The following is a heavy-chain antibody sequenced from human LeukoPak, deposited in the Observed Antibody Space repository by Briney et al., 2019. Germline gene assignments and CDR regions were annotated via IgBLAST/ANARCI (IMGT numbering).Heavy chain of an antibody. CDR2: IKSKTDGGTT. Sequence: KPGGSLRLSCAASGFTFSNAWMRWILQAPGKGLEWVGRIKSKTDGGTTDYAAPVKGRFTISRDDSKNTLYLQMNSLKTEDTAVYYCTTLGDYVWGSYRFVHWGQGTLVTVSS. D-gene: IGHD3-16*02. V-gene: IGHV3-15*01. CDR1: GFTFSNAW. J-gene: IGHJ4*02. CDR3: TTLGDYVWGSYRFVH.